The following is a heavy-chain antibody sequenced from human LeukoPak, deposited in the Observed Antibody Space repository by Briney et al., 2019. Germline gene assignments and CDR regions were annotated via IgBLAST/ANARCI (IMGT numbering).Heavy chain of an antibody. CDR3: AREGAGAHYFDY. Sequence: PSETLSLTCAVYGGSFSGYYWSWIRQPPGKGLEWIGEINHSGSTNYNPSLKSRVTISVDTSKNKFSLKLSSVTATDTAVYYCAREGAGAHYFDYWGQGTLVTVSS. CDR2: INHSGST. D-gene: IGHD1-26*01. J-gene: IGHJ4*02. CDR1: GGSFSGYY. V-gene: IGHV4-34*01.